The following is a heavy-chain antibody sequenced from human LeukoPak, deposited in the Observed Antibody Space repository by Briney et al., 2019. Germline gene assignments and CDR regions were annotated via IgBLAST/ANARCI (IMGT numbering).Heavy chain of an antibody. D-gene: IGHD3-16*01. Sequence: GGSLRLSCAASGVTFSSYAMSWVRQAPGKGLEWVSSTSSRGVATYYADSVKGRFTISRDNSKNTLCLQMNGLRAEDTALYYCARGVDVWGNSRQYYFDYWGQGTLVTVSS. V-gene: IGHV3-23*01. J-gene: IGHJ4*02. CDR1: GVTFSSYA. CDR2: TSSRGVAT. CDR3: ARGVDVWGNSRQYYFDY.